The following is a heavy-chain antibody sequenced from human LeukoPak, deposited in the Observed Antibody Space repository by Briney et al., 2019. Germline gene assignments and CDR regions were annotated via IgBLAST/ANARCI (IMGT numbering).Heavy chain of an antibody. Sequence: GRSLRLSCTASGFPFGDYAMSWVRQAPGKGLEGVGFIRSKAFGGTTEYAASVKGRFTISRDDSKSIAYLQMNGLTAEDTAVYYCTRAGRSRSYPVDYWGQGTLVTVAS. V-gene: IGHV3-49*04. CDR2: IRSKAFGGTT. CDR1: GFPFGDYA. J-gene: IGHJ4*02. CDR3: TRAGRSRSYPVDY. D-gene: IGHD3-10*01.